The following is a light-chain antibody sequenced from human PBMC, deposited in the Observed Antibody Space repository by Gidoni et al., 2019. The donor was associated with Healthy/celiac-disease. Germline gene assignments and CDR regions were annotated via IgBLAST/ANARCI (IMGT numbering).Light chain of an antibody. CDR3: QQYNSYSWT. Sequence: DIQMTQSPSTLSASVGDRVTITCRASQSISSWLAWYQPAPQFPSRFSGSGSGTEFTLTISSLQPDDFATYYCQQYNSYSWTFXQXTKVEIK. V-gene: IGKV1-5*01. J-gene: IGKJ1*01. CDR1: QSISSW.